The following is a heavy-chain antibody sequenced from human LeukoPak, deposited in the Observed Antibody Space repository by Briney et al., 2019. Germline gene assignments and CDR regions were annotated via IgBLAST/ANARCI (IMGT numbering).Heavy chain of an antibody. V-gene: IGHV4-59*01. CDR2: IYYSGST. D-gene: IGHD2-2*01. Sequence: SETLSLTCTVSGGSISSYCWSWIRQPPGKGLEWIGYIYYSGSTNYNPSLKSRVTISVDTSKNQFSLKLSSVTAADTAVYYCARDLPRGGYCSSTSCYRGIDPWGQGTLVTVSS. J-gene: IGHJ5*02. CDR3: ARDLPRGGYCSSTSCYRGIDP. CDR1: GGSISSYC.